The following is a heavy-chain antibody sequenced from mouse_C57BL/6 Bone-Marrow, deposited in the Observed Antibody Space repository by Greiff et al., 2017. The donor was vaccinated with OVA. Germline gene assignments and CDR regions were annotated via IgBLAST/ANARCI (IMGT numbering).Heavy chain of an antibody. CDR1: GFTFSSYA. CDR3: TRDQGSAY. J-gene: IGHJ3*01. CDR2: ISSGGDYI. V-gene: IGHV5-9-1*02. Sequence: EVKLVESGEGLVKPGGSLKLSCAASGFTFSSYAMSWVRQTPEQRLEWVAYISSGGDYIYYADTVQGRFTISRDNARNTLYLQMSRLKSEDTAMDYCTRDQGSAYWGQGTLVTVSA. D-gene: IGHD3-2*02.